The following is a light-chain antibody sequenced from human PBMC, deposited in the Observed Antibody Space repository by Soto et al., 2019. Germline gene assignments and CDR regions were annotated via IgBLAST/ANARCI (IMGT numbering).Light chain of an antibody. CDR2: DNI. Sequence: QSVLTQPPSVSAAPGQKVTISCSGSSSNIENHSVSWFQFLPGTAPKLLIYDNISRPSGIPDRFSASKSGTSATLGITGLQTGDEADYYCGAWDSSLSVYVFGAGTMLTVL. CDR3: GAWDSSLSVYV. J-gene: IGLJ1*01. CDR1: SSNIENHS. V-gene: IGLV1-51*01.